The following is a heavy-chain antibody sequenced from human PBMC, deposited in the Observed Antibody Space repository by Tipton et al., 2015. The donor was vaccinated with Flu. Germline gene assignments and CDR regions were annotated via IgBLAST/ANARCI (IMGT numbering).Heavy chain of an antibody. CDR1: GFTFSSYA. CDR3: AKASTYCGGDCYSHYYYYMDV. J-gene: IGHJ6*03. CDR2: ISGSGGST. Sequence: SLRLSCAASGFTFSSYAMSWVRQAPGKGLEWVSAISGSGGSTYYADSVKGRFTISRDNSKNTLYLQMNSLRAEDTAVYYCAKASTYCGGDCYSHYYYYMDVWGKGTTVTVSS. V-gene: IGHV3-23*01. D-gene: IGHD2-21*01.